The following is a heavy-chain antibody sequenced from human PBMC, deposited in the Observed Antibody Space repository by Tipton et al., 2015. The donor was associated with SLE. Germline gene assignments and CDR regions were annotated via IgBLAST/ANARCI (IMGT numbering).Heavy chain of an antibody. Sequence: TLSLTCTVSGGSISSHYWSWIRQPPGKRLEWIGYIYYSGSTYYNPSLKSRVTISVDTSKNQFSLKLSSVTAADTAVYYCARGRQDNYFDYWGQGTLVTVSS. CDR3: ARGRQDNYFDY. J-gene: IGHJ4*02. V-gene: IGHV4-59*11. D-gene: IGHD2-15*01. CDR2: IYYSGST. CDR1: GGSISSHY.